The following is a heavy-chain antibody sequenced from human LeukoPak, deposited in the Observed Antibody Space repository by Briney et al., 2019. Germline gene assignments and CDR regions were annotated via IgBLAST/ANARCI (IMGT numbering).Heavy chain of an antibody. CDR1: GFTFSSYA. V-gene: IGHV3-30-3*01. CDR3: ARGKGVNVS. J-gene: IGHJ5*02. CDR2: ISYDGSNK. Sequence: GGSLRLSCAASGFTFSSYAMHWVRQAPGKGLEWVAVISYDGSNKYYADSVKGRFTISRDNSKNTLYLQMNSLRAEDTAVYYCARGKGVNVSWGQGTLVTVSS.